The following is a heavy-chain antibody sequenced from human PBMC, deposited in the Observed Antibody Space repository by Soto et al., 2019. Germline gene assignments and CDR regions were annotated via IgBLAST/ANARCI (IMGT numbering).Heavy chain of an antibody. D-gene: IGHD6-6*01. J-gene: IGHJ6*03. V-gene: IGHV3-64*01. CDR3: ARRARPDFYYMDV. CDR1: GFPLSGYA. CDR2: ISSNGVGT. Sequence: EVQLAESGGGLAQPGGSLRLSCAASGFPLSGYAMVWVRQAPGKGLEYVSGISSNGVGTYYANSVQGRFTISRDNSKNTVYLQMGSLRPEDMAVYYCARRARPDFYYMDVWGKGTTVTVSS.